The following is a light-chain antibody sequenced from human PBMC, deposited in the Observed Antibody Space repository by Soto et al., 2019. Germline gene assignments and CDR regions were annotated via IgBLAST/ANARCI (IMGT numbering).Light chain of an antibody. CDR3: SSYTTTSALV. Sequence: QSALTQPASVSGSPGQSITISCTGTSSDVGGYDYVSWYQHHPGKVPKLIYEVSKRPSGVSHRFSGSKSGNTASLTISGLQTEDEADYYCSSYTTTSALVFGGGTKLTVL. J-gene: IGLJ2*01. CDR1: SSDVGGYDY. V-gene: IGLV2-14*01. CDR2: EVS.